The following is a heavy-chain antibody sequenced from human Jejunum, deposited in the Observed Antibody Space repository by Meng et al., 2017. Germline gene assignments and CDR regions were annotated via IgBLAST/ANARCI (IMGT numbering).Heavy chain of an antibody. CDR1: GFTFNNYA. V-gene: IGHV3-23*01. CDR3: AKTPLD. CDR2: VSASGGSK. J-gene: IGHJ4*02. Sequence: GESLKISCAASGFTFNNYAMSWVRQAPGKGLEWVSAVSASGGSKYYADSVKGRFTISRDNFKNTVYLQMNGLRGEDTAVYYCAKTPLDWGQGTLVTVSS.